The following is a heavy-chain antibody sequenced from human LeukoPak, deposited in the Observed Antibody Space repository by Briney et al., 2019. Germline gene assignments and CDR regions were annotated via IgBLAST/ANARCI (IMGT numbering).Heavy chain of an antibody. Sequence: SETLSLTCTVSGGSISSGSYYWSWIRQPAGKGLEWIGRIYTSGSTNYNPSLKSRVTISVDTSKNQFSLKLSSVTAADTAVYYCARDALRGDTDYGDWGWFDPWGQGTLVTVSS. V-gene: IGHV4-61*02. CDR3: ARDALRGDTDYGDWGWFDP. J-gene: IGHJ5*02. D-gene: IGHD4-17*01. CDR1: GGSISSGSYY. CDR2: IYTSGST.